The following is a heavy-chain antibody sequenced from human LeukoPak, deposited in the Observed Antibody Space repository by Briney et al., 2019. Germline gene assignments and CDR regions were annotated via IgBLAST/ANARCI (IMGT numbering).Heavy chain of an antibody. D-gene: IGHD3-22*01. V-gene: IGHV1-69*13. J-gene: IGHJ5*02. Sequence: SVKVSCKASGGTFSSYAISWVRQAPGQGLEWMGGIIPIFGTANYAQKFQGRVTITADESTSTAYMELSSLRSEDTVVYYCARDHYYDSSGYRQGNWFDPWGQGTLVTVSS. CDR3: ARDHYYDSSGYRQGNWFDP. CDR2: IIPIFGTA. CDR1: GGTFSSYA.